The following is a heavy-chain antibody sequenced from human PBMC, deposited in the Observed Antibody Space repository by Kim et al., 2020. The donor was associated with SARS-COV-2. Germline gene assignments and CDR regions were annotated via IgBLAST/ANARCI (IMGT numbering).Heavy chain of an antibody. CDR2: ISSSSSYI. CDR3: ARAKYYDSSGYGY. J-gene: IGHJ4*02. CDR1: GFTFSSYS. Sequence: GGSLRLSCAASGFTFSSYSMNWVRQAPGKGLEWVSSISSSSSYIYYADSVKGRFTISRDNAKNSLYLQKNSLRAEDTAVYYCARAKYYDSSGYGYWGQGTLVTVSS. V-gene: IGHV3-21*01. D-gene: IGHD3-22*01.